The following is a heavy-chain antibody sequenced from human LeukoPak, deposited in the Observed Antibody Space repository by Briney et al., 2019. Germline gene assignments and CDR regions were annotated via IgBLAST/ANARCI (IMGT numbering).Heavy chain of an antibody. CDR3: ARVRPKKYYYDSSGYDAFDI. CDR1: GGTFSRYA. D-gene: IGHD3-22*01. J-gene: IGHJ3*02. V-gene: IGHV1-69*05. Sequence: SVKVSCKASGGTFSRYAISWVRQAPGQGLEWMGGIIPIFGTANYAQKFQGRVTITTDESTSTAYMELSSLRSEDTAAYYCARVRPKKYYYDSSGYDAFDIWGQGTMVTVSS. CDR2: IIPIFGTA.